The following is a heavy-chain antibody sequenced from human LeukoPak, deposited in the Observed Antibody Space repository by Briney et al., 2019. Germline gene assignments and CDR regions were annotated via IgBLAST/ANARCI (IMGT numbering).Heavy chain of an antibody. V-gene: IGHV3-23*01. CDR1: AFTFISYG. CDR3: AKDGRLTSGSGYYFDY. D-gene: IGHD2-2*01. Sequence: GSLRLSCAASAFTFISYGMSWVRQAPGKGLEWVSAISGSGGSTYYADSVKGRFTISRDNPKNTLYLQMNSLRAEDTAVYYCAKDGRLTSGSGYYFDYWGQGTLVTVSS. CDR2: ISGSGGST. J-gene: IGHJ4*02.